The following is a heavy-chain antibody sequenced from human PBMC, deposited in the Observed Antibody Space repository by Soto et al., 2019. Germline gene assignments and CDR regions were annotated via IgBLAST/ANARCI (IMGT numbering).Heavy chain of an antibody. V-gene: IGHV3-11*01. Sequence: PGGSLRLSCTVSGFAFRNNYLTWIRQAPGKGLEWLSYINTGGSPAYYADSVKGRFTISTDIAKKSLYLQMASLRADDTGVSYCATGGIYYETWGQGTLVTVSS. D-gene: IGHD1-26*01. CDR3: ATGGIYYET. CDR2: INTGGSPA. CDR1: GFAFRNNY. J-gene: IGHJ5*02.